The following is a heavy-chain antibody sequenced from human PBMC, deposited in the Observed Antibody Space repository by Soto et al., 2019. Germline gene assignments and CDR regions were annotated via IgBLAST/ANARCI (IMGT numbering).Heavy chain of an antibody. J-gene: IGHJ6*02. CDR3: ARLKSAAAGMDV. CDR2: ISSSSSTI. V-gene: IGHV3-48*01. CDR1: GFTFSTYS. Sequence: GGSLRLSCAASGFTFSTYSMNWVRQAPGKGLEWVSYISSSSSTIFYTDSVKGRFTVSRDNAKNSLYLQMNSLRAEDTAVYYCARLKSAAAGMDVWGQGTTVTVS. D-gene: IGHD6-13*01.